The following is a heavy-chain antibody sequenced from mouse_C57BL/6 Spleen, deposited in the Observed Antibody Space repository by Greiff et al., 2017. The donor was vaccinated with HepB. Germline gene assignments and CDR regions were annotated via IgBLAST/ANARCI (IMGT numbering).Heavy chain of an antibody. CDR3: ARWAAQAPMDY. D-gene: IGHD3-2*02. CDR1: GYAFTNYL. J-gene: IGHJ4*01. CDR2: INPGSGGT. Sequence: QVTLKVCGAELVRPGTSVKVSCKASGYAFTNYLIEWVKQRPGQGLEWIGVINPGSGGTNYNEKFKGKATLTADKSSSTAYMQLSSLTSEDSAVYFCARWAAQAPMDYWGQGTSVTVSS. V-gene: IGHV1-54*01.